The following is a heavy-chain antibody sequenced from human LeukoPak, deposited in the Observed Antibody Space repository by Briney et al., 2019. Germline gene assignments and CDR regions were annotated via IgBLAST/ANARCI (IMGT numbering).Heavy chain of an antibody. D-gene: IGHD3-3*01. J-gene: IGHJ4*02. V-gene: IGHV4-61*01. Sequence: KPSETLSLTCTVSGGSISSDSYYWGWVRQPPGKGLEWIGYIYYSGRINYNPSLKSRLTISVDTPKNQFSLKLSSVTAADTAVYYCARGETILRNWGQGTLVTVSS. CDR1: GGSISSDSYY. CDR2: IYYSGRI. CDR3: ARGETILRN.